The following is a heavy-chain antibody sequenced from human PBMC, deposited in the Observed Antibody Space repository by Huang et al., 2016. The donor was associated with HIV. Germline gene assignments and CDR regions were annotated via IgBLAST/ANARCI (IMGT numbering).Heavy chain of an antibody. Sequence: QVQLVESGGGVVQPGRSLRLSCAASGFTFSSYARHWVRQAQGKGLEGAAVISYDGSSKYYADSVKGRFTISRDNSRNTLYLQMSSLRAEDTALYYCAGAETTYAFDVWGQGTMVTVSS. CDR1: GFTFSSYA. J-gene: IGHJ3*01. CDR2: ISYDGSSK. D-gene: IGHD1-1*01. CDR3: AGAETTYAFDV. V-gene: IGHV3-30-3*01.